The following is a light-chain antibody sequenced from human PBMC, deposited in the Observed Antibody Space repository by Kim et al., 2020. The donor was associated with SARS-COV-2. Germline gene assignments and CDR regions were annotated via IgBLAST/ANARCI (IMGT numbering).Light chain of an antibody. CDR1: SGSITSNY. CDR2: EDN. Sequence: NFMLTQPHSVSESPGQTVTISCTRSSGSITSNYVQWYQQRPGRAPTIVIYEDNKRPSGVPDRFSGSIDSSSNSASLTVSGLQSEDEADYYCQYYDRNTTMVFGGGTQLTVL. CDR3: QYYDRNTTMV. V-gene: IGLV6-57*03. J-gene: IGLJ2*01.